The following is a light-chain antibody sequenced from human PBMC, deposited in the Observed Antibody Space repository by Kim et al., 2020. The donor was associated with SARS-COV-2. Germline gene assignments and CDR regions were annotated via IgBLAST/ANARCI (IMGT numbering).Light chain of an antibody. CDR3: QRLDKWPPRT. Sequence: VGDRVTITCWASEGISTHLAWYQQKPGKAPKLLIYAASTLQTGVPSRFSGSGSGTEFTLTISGLQPEDFASYFCQRLDKWPPRTLGQGTRLEIK. V-gene: IGKV1-9*01. J-gene: IGKJ5*01. CDR2: AAS. CDR1: EGISTH.